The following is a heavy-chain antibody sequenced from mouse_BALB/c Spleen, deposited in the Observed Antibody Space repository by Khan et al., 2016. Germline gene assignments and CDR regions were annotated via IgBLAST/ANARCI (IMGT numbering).Heavy chain of an antibody. CDR1: GYTFTNYG. V-gene: IGHV9-1*02. Sequence: QIQLVQSGPELKKPGETVKISCKASGYTFTNYGMNWVKQAPGKGLKWMGWINTYTGEPTYADDFKGRFAFSLETSASTAYLQINNLKNEDMATYFCARGDYGLARDYWGQGTSVTVSS. CDR3: ARGDYGLARDY. CDR2: INTYTGEP. D-gene: IGHD1-2*01. J-gene: IGHJ4*01.